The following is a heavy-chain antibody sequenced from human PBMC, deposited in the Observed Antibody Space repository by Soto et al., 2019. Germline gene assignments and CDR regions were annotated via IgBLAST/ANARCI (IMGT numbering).Heavy chain of an antibody. CDR2: IYYSGSA. D-gene: IGHD4-17*01. V-gene: IGHV4-30-4*01. CDR1: GGSISSAGYY. CDR3: AGDYGGLNWYFDL. Sequence: QVQLQESGPGLVKPSQTLSLTCTVSGGSISSAGYYWSWIRQPPGKGLEWIGYIYYSGSAYYHPSLKSRVTISVDTSKNQFSLRLNSVTAADTAVCYCAGDYGGLNWYFDLWGRGSLVTVSS. J-gene: IGHJ2*01.